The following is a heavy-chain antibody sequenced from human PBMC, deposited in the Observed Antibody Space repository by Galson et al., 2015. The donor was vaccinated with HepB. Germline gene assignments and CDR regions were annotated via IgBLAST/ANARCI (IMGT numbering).Heavy chain of an antibody. CDR2: LSRDGRST. J-gene: IGHJ4*02. CDR3: VKAGEGGTFFTYFDY. V-gene: IGHV3-64D*06. Sequence: SLRLSCAASGFTFSYYTMHWVRQAPGKGLEYVSALSRDGRSTYYADSVKGRFTISRDNSKNTVSLQMSSLIIEDTAVYYCVKAGEGGTFFTYFDYWGQGALVTVSS. D-gene: IGHD1-26*01. CDR1: GFTFSYYT.